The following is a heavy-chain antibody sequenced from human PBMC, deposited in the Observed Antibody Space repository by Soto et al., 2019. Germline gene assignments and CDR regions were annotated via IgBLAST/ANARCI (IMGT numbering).Heavy chain of an antibody. CDR3: ARGPFVVLNYFES. V-gene: IGHV1-69*02. J-gene: IGHJ4*02. CDR2: IFPLTDIP. CDR1: EGTFRNYP. D-gene: IGHD3-16*02. Sequence: QVQLVQSGTEVKKPGSSVKVFCKASEGTFRNYPINWVRQAPGQGLEWMGSIFPLTDIPDYAQNFQARLTISADKSTSTAYMELSSLTSDDTAMYFCARGPFVVLNYFESWGQGTLVTVSS.